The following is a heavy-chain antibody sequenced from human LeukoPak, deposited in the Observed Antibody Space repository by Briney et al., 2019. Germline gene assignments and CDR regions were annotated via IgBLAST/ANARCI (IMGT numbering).Heavy chain of an antibody. CDR1: GYTFTGYY. V-gene: IGHV1-2*02. CDR3: ASGGDIVVVVAAYGY. CDR2: INPNSGGT. Sequence: ASVKVSCKASGYTFTGYYMHWVRQATGQGLEWMGWINPNSGGTNYAQKFQGRVTMTRDTSISTAYMELSRLRSDDTAVYYCASGGDIVVVVAAYGYWGQGTLVTDSS. D-gene: IGHD2-15*01. J-gene: IGHJ4*02.